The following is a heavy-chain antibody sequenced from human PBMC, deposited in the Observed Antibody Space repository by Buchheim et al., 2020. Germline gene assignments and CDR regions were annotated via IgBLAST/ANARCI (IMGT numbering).Heavy chain of an antibody. CDR2: ISYDGSNK. Sequence: QVQLVESGGGVVQPGRSLRLSCAASGFTFSSYGMHWVRQAPGKGLEWVAVISYDGSNKYYADSVKGRFTISRDNSKNTLSLQMNSLRAEDTAVYYCAKDMGHSGSHDWGQGTL. J-gene: IGHJ4*02. CDR3: AKDMGHSGSHD. CDR1: GFTFSSYG. D-gene: IGHD1-26*01. V-gene: IGHV3-30*18.